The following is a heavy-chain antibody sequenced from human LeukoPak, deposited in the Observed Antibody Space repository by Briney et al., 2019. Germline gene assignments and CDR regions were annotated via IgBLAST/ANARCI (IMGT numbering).Heavy chain of an antibody. Sequence: RASVKVSCKAFGYTFTGYWMHWVRQAPGQGPEWMGVISPSGGSTIYAQKFKGRVTLTRDMSTSTDYLELSSLRSDDTAVYYCARVMGHTYYYDSGPRRRYYYYMDVWGKGTTVTISS. CDR2: ISPSGGST. V-gene: IGHV1-46*01. D-gene: IGHD3-22*01. J-gene: IGHJ6*03. CDR3: ARVMGHTYYYDSGPRRRYYYYMDV. CDR1: GYTFTGYW.